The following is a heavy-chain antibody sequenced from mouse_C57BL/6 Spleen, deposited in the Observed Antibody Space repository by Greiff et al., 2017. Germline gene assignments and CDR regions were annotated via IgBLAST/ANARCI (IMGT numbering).Heavy chain of an antibody. Sequence: EADGVDFSRYWMSWVRRALGKGLEWIGEINPDSSTINYAPSLKDKFIISRDNAKNTLYLQMSKVRSEDTALYYCARPETDYYGSTWYFDVWGTGTTVTVSS. V-gene: IGHV4-1*01. CDR3: ARPETDYYGSTWYFDV. J-gene: IGHJ1*03. D-gene: IGHD1-1*01. CDR1: GVDFSRYW. CDR2: INPDSSTI.